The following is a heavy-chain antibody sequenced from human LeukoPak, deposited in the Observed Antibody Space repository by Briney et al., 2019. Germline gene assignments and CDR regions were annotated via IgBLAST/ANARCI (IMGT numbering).Heavy chain of an antibody. D-gene: IGHD2-2*01. Sequence: ASVKVSCKTSGYTFTDYDVNWVRQAPGQGLEWMGYIHPRSGYSESAQRFQGRLSMTRDVSTDTAYMELSTLTSDDTAVYYCARVTSGMRYNWSDPWGQGTLIIVSS. J-gene: IGHJ5*02. CDR1: GYTFTDYD. CDR3: ARVTSGMRYNWSDP. V-gene: IGHV1-8*01. CDR2: IHPRSGYS.